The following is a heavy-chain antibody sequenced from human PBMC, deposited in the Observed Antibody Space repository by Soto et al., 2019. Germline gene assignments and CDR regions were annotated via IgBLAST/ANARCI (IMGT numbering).Heavy chain of an antibody. CDR1: GFTFRTYA. J-gene: IGHJ6*02. CDR2: ISGSTGKT. D-gene: IGHD3-10*01. Sequence: PGGSLRLSCAASGFTFRTYAMRWVRQAPGKGLEWVSVISGSTGKTYYADSVKGRFTISRDNSKNTLSLQMNSLRGEDTAVYFCAKNRGSGSPYYYNMEVWGQGTMVTVSS. V-gene: IGHV3-23*01. CDR3: AKNRGSGSPYYYNMEV.